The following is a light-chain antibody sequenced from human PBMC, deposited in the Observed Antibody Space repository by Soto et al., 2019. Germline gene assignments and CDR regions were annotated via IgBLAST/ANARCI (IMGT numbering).Light chain of an antibody. CDR1: QSVSSNY. CDR2: GAS. Sequence: EIVLTQSPGTLSLSPGERATLSCRASQSVSSNYLAWYQQKPGQAPRLLIYGASSRATGIPDRFSGSGSETDFTLTVSRLEPEDFAVYYCQQYGSSPPSCTFGQGTKLEIK. V-gene: IGKV3-20*01. J-gene: IGKJ2*02. CDR3: QQYGSSPPSCT.